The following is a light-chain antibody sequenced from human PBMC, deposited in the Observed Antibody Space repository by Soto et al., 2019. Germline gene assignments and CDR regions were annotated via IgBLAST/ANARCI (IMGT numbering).Light chain of an antibody. V-gene: IGKV3-11*01. CDR1: QSVSSY. CDR3: QQRSNWPPGWT. CDR2: DAS. J-gene: IGKJ1*01. Sequence: VLIQTERNSALSGGEIAIVSRRTIQSVSSYLAWYQQKPGQAPRLLIYDASNRATGIPARFSGSVFGKDFTFTISSLEREDFAVYYCQQRSNWPPGWTFGQGTKVDIK.